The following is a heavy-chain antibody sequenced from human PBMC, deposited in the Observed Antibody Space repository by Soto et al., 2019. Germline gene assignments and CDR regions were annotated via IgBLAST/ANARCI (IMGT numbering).Heavy chain of an antibody. J-gene: IGHJ6*02. CDR3: ARDEEVATIPYYYGMDV. D-gene: IGHD5-12*01. CDR1: GFTFSSYS. CDR2: ITSSSSYI. V-gene: IGHV3-21*01. Sequence: KAGGSMRLSCAASGFTFSSYSMNWVRQAPGKGLEWVSSITSSSSYIYYADSVKGRFTISRDNAKNSLYLQMNSLRAEDTAVYYCARDEEVATIPYYYGMDVWGQGTTVTVSS.